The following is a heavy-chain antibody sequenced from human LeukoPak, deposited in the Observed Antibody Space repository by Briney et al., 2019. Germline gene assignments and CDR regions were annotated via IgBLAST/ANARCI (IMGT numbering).Heavy chain of an antibody. J-gene: IGHJ6*04. CDR2: INSDGSST. D-gene: IGHD3-10*02. CDR3: AELGITMIGGV. V-gene: IGHV3-74*01. Sequence: GGSLRLSCAASGFTFSSCWMHWVRQAPGKGLVWVSRINSDGSSTNYAESVKGRFTISRDNSKNTLYLQMNSLRAEDTAVYYCAELGITMIGGVWGKGTTVTISS. CDR1: GFTFSSCW.